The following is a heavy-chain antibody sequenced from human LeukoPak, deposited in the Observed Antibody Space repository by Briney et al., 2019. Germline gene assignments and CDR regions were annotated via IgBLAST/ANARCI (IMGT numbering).Heavy chain of an antibody. Sequence: SETLSLTCTVSGGSISSGGYYWSWIRQPPGKGLEWIGYIYHSGSTYYNPSLKSRVTISVDRSKNQFSLKLSSVTAADTAVYYCARLAFDRYYYYMDVWGKGTTVTVSS. J-gene: IGHJ6*03. CDR1: GGSISSGGYY. CDR3: ARLAFDRYYYYMDV. V-gene: IGHV4-30-2*01. CDR2: IYHSGST. D-gene: IGHD3-16*01.